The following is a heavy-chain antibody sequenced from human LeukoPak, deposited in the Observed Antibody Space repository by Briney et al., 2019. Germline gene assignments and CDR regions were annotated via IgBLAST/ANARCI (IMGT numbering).Heavy chain of an antibody. Sequence: PGGSLRLSCAASGFTFSSYGMHWVRQAPGKGLEWVAVISYDGSNKYYADSVKGRFTISRDNSKNTLYLQMNSLRAEDTAVYYCAKDLGYCSGGSCYPENYYYYYGMDVWGQGTTVTVSS. D-gene: IGHD2-15*01. J-gene: IGHJ6*02. V-gene: IGHV3-30*18. CDR2: ISYDGSNK. CDR3: AKDLGYCSGGSCYPENYYYYYGMDV. CDR1: GFTFSSYG.